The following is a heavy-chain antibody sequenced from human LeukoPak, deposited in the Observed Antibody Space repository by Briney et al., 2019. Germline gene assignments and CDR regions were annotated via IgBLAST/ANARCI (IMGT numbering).Heavy chain of an antibody. D-gene: IGHD5-18*01. Sequence: GGSLRLSCEASGFTFSSYWMTWVRQAPGKGLEWLANIKYDGSDKHYAASVKGRFTIFRDNARNSLYLQMNSLRDEDTAVYYCATSLDAAMNTGGQGILVTVSS. CDR3: ATSLDAAMNT. CDR2: IKYDGSDK. J-gene: IGHJ4*02. V-gene: IGHV3-7*02. CDR1: GFTFSSYW.